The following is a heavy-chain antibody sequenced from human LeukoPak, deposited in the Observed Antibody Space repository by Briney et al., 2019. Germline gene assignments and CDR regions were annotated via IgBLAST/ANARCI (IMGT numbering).Heavy chain of an antibody. V-gene: IGHV4-59*08. J-gene: IGHJ5*02. Sequence: PSETLSLTCTVSGGSISSYYWSWIRQPPGKGLEWIGYIYYSGSTNYNPSLKSRVTISVDTSKNQFSLKLSSVTAADTAVYYCARRAHYYDSSGLVNWFDPWGQGTLVTVSS. CDR3: ARRAHYYDSSGLVNWFDP. D-gene: IGHD3-22*01. CDR1: GGSISSYY. CDR2: IYYSGST.